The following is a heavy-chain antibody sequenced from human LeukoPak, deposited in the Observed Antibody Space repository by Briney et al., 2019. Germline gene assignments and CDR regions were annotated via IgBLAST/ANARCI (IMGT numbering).Heavy chain of an antibody. Sequence: ASVKVSCKASGYTFTGYYIHWVRQVPGQGLEWMGWINPNSGGTNYAQRFQGRVTMTRDTSISTAYMELSRLRSDDTAVYYCARDAARGGITVTTEYWGQGTLVTVSS. D-gene: IGHD4-11*01. J-gene: IGHJ4*02. V-gene: IGHV1-2*02. CDR3: ARDAARGGITVTTEY. CDR1: GYTFTGYY. CDR2: INPNSGGT.